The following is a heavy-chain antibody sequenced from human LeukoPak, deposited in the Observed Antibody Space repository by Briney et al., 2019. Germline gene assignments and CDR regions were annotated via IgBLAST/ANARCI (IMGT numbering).Heavy chain of an antibody. D-gene: IGHD1-26*01. CDR1: GFTFSDYY. Sequence: GGSLRLSCAASGFTFSDYYMSWVRQAPGKGLEWVSAISGSGGSTYYTNSVKGRFTISRDNSKNTLYLQMNSLRAEETAVYYCAKEARGSAFDIWGQGTMVTVSS. CDR3: AKEARGSAFDI. V-gene: IGHV3-23*01. CDR2: ISGSGGST. J-gene: IGHJ3*02.